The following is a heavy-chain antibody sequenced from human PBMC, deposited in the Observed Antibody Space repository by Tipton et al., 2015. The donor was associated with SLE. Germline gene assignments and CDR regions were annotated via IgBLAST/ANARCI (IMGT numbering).Heavy chain of an antibody. D-gene: IGHD4-11*01. V-gene: IGHV1-8*01. CDR3: AAYINYPAY. J-gene: IGHJ4*02. CDR1: GYTFTSYD. CDR2: MNPNSGKS. Sequence: QSGAEVKKPGASVKVSCKASGYTFTSYDINWVRQAAGQRLEWMGWMNPNSGKSGSAQKFQGRVTMTRDTSKSTAYMELTSLTSEDTALYFCAAYINYPAYWGQGSLVTVSS.